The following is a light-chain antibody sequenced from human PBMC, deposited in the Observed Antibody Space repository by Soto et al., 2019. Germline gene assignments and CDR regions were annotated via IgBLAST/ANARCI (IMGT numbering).Light chain of an antibody. CDR1: SSDVGGNNY. CDR3: TSSTSDSLYF. J-gene: IGLJ1*01. Sequence: QSALTQPASVSGSPGQSITISCTGTSSDVGGNNYVSWYQQYPGKVPKLLINNVSNRPSGVSNRFSGSKSGNTASLTMSGLVAEDEAYYFCTSSTSDSLYFFGTGNKLTVL. V-gene: IGLV2-14*01. CDR2: NVS.